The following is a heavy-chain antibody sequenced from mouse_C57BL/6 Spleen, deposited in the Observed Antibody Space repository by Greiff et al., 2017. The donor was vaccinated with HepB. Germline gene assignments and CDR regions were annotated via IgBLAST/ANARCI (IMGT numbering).Heavy chain of an antibody. CDR2: IHTNSGST. D-gene: IGHD1-1*01. CDR3: ARSFITTVVAPFAY. Sequence: QVQLQQPGAELVKPGASVKLSCKASGYTFTSYWMHWVKQRPGQGLEWIGMIHTNSGSTNYNEKFKSKATLTVDKSSSTAYMQLSSLTSEDSAVYYCARSFITTVVAPFAYWGQGTLVTVSA. CDR1: GYTFTSYW. V-gene: IGHV1-64*01. J-gene: IGHJ3*01.